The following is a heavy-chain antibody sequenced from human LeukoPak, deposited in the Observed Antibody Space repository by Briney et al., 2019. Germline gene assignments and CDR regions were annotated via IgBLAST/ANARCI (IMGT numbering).Heavy chain of an antibody. J-gene: IGHJ3*02. Sequence: GGSLRLSCAAWGFTFSSYGMHWVRQAPGKGLEWVAFIRYDGSNKYYADSVKGRLTISRDNSKNTLYLQMNSLRAEDTAVYYCARVIVPAADIDAFDIWGQGTMVTVSS. CDR2: IRYDGSNK. CDR3: ARVIVPAADIDAFDI. CDR1: GFTFSSYG. V-gene: IGHV3-30*02. D-gene: IGHD2-2*01.